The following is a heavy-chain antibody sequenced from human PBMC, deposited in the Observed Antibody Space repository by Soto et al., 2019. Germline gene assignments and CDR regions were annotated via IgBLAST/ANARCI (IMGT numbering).Heavy chain of an antibody. CDR3: ARVMGYDFWSGPSPYYFDY. Sequence: SETLSLTCTVSGGSISSYYWSWIRQPPGKGLEWIGYIYYSGSTNYNPSLKSRVTISVDTSKNQFSLKLSSVTAADTAVYYCARVMGYDFWSGPSPYYFDYWGQGTLVTVSS. V-gene: IGHV4-59*01. J-gene: IGHJ4*02. CDR1: GGSISSYY. CDR2: IYYSGST. D-gene: IGHD3-3*01.